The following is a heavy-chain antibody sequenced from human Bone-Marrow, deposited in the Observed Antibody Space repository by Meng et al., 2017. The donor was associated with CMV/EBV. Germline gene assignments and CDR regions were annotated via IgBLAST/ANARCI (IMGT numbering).Heavy chain of an antibody. CDR2: IYPGDSDT. Sequence: GASLKISCKGSGYSFTSYWLGWVRQIPGKGLEWMRIIYPGDSDTRYSPSFQGQVTISADKSISTAYLQWSSRKASDTAMYYCASFHGSGGRPPFYWGQGTLVTVSS. CDR3: ASFHGSGGRPPFY. CDR1: GYSFTSYW. D-gene: IGHD6-19*01. V-gene: IGHV5-51*01. J-gene: IGHJ4*02.